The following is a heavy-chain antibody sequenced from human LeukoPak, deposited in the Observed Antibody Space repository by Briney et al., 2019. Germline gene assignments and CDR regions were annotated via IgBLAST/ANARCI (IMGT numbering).Heavy chain of an antibody. CDR3: GRGNRLGFDH. CDR1: GFTLSSYW. CDR2: INSDGSSA. J-gene: IGHJ4*02. Sequence: QPGGSLRLSCAASGFTLSSYWMHWVRQAPGKGLVWVSRINSDGSSASYADSVKGRFTISRGNAKNTLYLQMSSLRAEDTAVYFCGRGNRLGFDHWGQGTLVTVSS. V-gene: IGHV3-74*01. D-gene: IGHD2-21*01.